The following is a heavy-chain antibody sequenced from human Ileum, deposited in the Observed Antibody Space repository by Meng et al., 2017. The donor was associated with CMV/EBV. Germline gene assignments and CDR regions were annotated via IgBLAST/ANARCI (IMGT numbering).Heavy chain of an antibody. Sequence: SQTLSLTCGISGDSVSTNTAAWNWIRQSPSRGLEWLGRAYHRSKWYYEYTTSLQGRITISPDTSKNQFSLHLTSVTPEETAVYYCARDDRGPFDYWGHGALVTVSS. CDR2: AYHRSKWYY. J-gene: IGHJ4*01. V-gene: IGHV6-1*01. CDR3: ARDDRGPFDY. CDR1: GDSVSTNTAA. D-gene: IGHD1-14*01.